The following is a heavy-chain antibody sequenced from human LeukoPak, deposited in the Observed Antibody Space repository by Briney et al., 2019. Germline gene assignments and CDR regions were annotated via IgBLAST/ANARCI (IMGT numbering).Heavy chain of an antibody. CDR3: ARDVPRGTGYMDV. CDR2: IYYSGST. CDR1: GGSIKNYY. J-gene: IGHJ6*03. Sequence: SETLSLICTVSGGSIKNYYWTWIRQPPGKGLEWVGYIYYSGSTSFNPSLKSRVTISVDTSKNQFSLRLKYVTAADTAVYYCARDVPRGTGYMDVWGKGTTVTVSS. D-gene: IGHD3-10*01. V-gene: IGHV4-59*01.